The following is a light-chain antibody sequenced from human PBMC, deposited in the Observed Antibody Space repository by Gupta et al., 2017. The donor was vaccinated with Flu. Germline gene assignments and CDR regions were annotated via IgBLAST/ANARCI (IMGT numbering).Light chain of an antibody. CDR2: GAS. V-gene: IGKV3-20*01. CDR3: QQDGSSRT. J-gene: IGKJ1*01. CDR1: QSVSSSY. Sequence: EIVLTQSPGTLSLSPGERATLSCRASQSVSSSYLAWYHQKPGQAPRLLLYGASSSATGIPTRFSGSGSGTDFTLTSSSLVSEDFALYYCQQDGSSRTFGQGTKVEIK.